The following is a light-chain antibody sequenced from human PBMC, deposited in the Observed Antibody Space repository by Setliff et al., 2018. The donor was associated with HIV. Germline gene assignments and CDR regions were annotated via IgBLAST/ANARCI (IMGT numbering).Light chain of an antibody. CDR1: SGDVGAYNF. CDR2: EVN. V-gene: IGLV2-23*02. J-gene: IGLJ2*01. Sequence: QSVLTQPASVSGSPGQSITISCTGTSGDVGAYNFVSWYQQHPGKVPKVMIYEVNKRPSGVSNRFSGSKSSNTASLTISGLQAEDEADYYCCSYAGSATLVFGGGTKVTVL. CDR3: CSYAGSATLV.